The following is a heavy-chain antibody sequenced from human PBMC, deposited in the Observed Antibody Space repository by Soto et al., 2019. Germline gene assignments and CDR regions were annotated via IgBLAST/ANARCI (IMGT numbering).Heavy chain of an antibody. V-gene: IGHV1-18*01. Sequence: ASVKVSCKASGYTFTSYGITWVRQAPGQGLEWMGSISAYNGNTNYAQKLQGRVTMTTDTSTSTPYMELSSLRSDDTAVYYCARGGHVVVVTAAFDYWGQGTLVTVSS. J-gene: IGHJ4*02. CDR3: ARGGHVVVVTAAFDY. CDR2: ISAYNGNT. CDR1: GYTFTSYG. D-gene: IGHD2-21*02.